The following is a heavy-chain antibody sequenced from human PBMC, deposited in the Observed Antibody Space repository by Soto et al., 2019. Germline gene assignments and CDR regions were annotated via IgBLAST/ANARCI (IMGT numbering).Heavy chain of an antibody. V-gene: IGHV1-18*04. CDR3: ARGGPNIYGGSSHYYFDR. D-gene: IGHD2-15*01. CDR2: NT. Sequence: QVQLVQSGAEAKAPGASVTISCKTSGSTFANYAGTWLRQAPGQGLEWVGCNTVYARKLQGTVSMTRGTSTSTAYLDLRTLTSDDTAVYYCARGGPNIYGGSSHYYFDRWGQGNLVTVSS. CDR1: GSTFANYA. J-gene: IGHJ4*02.